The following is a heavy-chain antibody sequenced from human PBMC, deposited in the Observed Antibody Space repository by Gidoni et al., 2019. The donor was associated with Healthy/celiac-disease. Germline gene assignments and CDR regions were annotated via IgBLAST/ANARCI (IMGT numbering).Heavy chain of an antibody. J-gene: IGHJ4*02. CDR3: AREERFDY. V-gene: IGHV3-30-3*01. CDR2: ISYDGSNK. CDR1: GFTFSSYA. Sequence: QVQLVESGGGVVQPGRSRRLSCAASGFTFSSYAMHWVRQAPGKGLEWVAVISYDGSNKYYADSVKGRFTISRDNSKNTLYLQMNSLRAEDTAVYYCAREERFDYWGQGTLVTVSS.